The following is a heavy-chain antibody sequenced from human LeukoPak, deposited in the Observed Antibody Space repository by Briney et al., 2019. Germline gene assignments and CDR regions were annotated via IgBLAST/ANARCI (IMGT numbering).Heavy chain of an antibody. D-gene: IGHD3-10*01. CDR2: INHSGST. CDR1: GLRFRSYA. J-gene: IGHJ5*02. V-gene: IGHV4-34*01. Sequence: GSLRLSCVASGLRFRSYAMNWVRQAPGKGLEWIGEINHSGSTNYNPSLKSRVTISVDTSKNQFSLKLSSVTAADTAVYYCARGPVLLWFGELLPNWFDPWGQGTLVTVSS. CDR3: ARGPVLLWFGELLPNWFDP.